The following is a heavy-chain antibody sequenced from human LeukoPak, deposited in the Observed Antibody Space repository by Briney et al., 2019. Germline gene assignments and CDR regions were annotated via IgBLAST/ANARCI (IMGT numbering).Heavy chain of an antibody. CDR2: INHSGST. J-gene: IGHJ6*02. V-gene: IGHV4-34*01. CDR1: GGSFSGYY. Sequence: SETLSLTCAVYGGSFSGYYWSWIRQPPGKGLEWIGVINHSGSTNYNPSLKSRVTISVDTSKNQFSLKLSSVTAADTAVYYCARGPGGSSSWYLGRSMDVWGQGTTVTVSS. D-gene: IGHD6-13*01. CDR3: ARGPGGSSSWYLGRSMDV.